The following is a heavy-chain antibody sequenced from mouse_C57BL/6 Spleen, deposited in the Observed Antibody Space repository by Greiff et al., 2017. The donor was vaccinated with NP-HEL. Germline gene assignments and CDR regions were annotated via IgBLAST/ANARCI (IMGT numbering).Heavy chain of an antibody. V-gene: IGHV1-55*01. J-gene: IGHJ2*01. CDR3: ARNYYGSSYGNFDY. Sequence: VQVVESGAELVKPGASVKMSCKASGYTFTSYWITWVKQRPGQGLEWIGDIYPGSGSTNYNEKFKSKATLTVDTSSSTAYMQLSSLTSEDSAVYYCARNYYGSSYGNFDYWGQGTTLTVSS. CDR1: GYTFTSYW. CDR2: IYPGSGST. D-gene: IGHD1-1*01.